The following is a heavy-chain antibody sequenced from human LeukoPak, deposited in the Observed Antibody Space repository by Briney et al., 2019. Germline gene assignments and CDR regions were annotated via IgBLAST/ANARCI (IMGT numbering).Heavy chain of an antibody. J-gene: IGHJ4*02. CDR2: ISGDGRIV. Sequence: GGSLRLSCAESGVSFTSHCMDWVRQAPGKGLVWVSRISGDGRIVNYVDSVKGRFTISRDTAKNTLILQMDSLRVEDTAVYYCAASFRITGTTFYYWGQGTTVTVSS. CDR1: GVSFTSHC. D-gene: IGHD1-20*01. CDR3: AASFRITGTTFYY. V-gene: IGHV3-74*01.